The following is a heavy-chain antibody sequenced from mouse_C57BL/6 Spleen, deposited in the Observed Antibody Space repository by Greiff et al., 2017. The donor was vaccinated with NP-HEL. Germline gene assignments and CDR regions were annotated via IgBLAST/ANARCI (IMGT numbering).Heavy chain of an antibody. Sequence: QVQLQQSGAELVKPGASVKISCKASGYAFSSYWMNWVKQRPGKGLEWIGQIYPGDGDTNYNGKFKGKATLTADKSSSTAYMQLSSLTSEDSAVYFCARSGAAQANLYAMDYWGQGTSVTVSS. CDR3: ARSGAAQANLYAMDY. D-gene: IGHD3-2*02. CDR2: IYPGDGDT. V-gene: IGHV1-80*01. J-gene: IGHJ4*01. CDR1: GYAFSSYW.